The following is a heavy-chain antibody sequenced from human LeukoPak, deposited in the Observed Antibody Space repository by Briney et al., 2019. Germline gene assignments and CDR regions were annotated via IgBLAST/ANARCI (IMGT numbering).Heavy chain of an antibody. CDR1: GFTFSSYE. Sequence: PGRSLRLSCAASGFTFSSYEMNWVRQAPGKGLEWVSYISTTASIIYYADSVRGRFTISRDNAKNSLYLQMNNLRVDDTALYYCARGYPYGADEGIDSWGQGTLVTVSS. CDR3: ARGYPYGADEGIDS. J-gene: IGHJ4*02. V-gene: IGHV3-48*03. CDR2: ISTTASII. D-gene: IGHD4-17*01.